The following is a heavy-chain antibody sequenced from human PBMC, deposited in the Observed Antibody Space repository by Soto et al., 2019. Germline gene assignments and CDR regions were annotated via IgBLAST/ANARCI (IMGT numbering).Heavy chain of an antibody. CDR3: ARGGRYCSSTSCYNYYSYYGMDV. D-gene: IGHD2-2*02. CDR2: INHSGST. Sequence: LSLTCAVYGGSFSGYYWSWIRQPPGKGLEWIGEINHSGSTNYNPSLKSRVTISVDTSKNQFSLKLSSVTAADTAVYYCARGGRYCSSTSCYNYYSYYGMDVWGQGTSVTVSS. CDR1: GGSFSGYY. V-gene: IGHV4-34*01. J-gene: IGHJ6*02.